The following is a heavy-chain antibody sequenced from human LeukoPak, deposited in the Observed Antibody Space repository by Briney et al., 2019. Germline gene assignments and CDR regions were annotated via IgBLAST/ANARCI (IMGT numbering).Heavy chain of an antibody. D-gene: IGHD2/OR15-2a*01. V-gene: IGHV3-53*01. CDR3: ARVSTLFYYGMDV. CDR1: GFTVSSNY. Sequence: PGGSLRLSCAASGFTVSSNYMSWVRQAPGKGLEWVSVIYSGGSTYYADSVKGRFTISRDNSKNTLYLQMNSLRAEDTAVYYCARVSTLFYYGMDVWGQGTTVTVSS. J-gene: IGHJ6*02. CDR2: IYSGGST.